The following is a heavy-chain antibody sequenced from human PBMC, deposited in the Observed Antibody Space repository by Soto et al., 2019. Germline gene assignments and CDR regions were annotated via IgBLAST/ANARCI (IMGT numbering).Heavy chain of an antibody. J-gene: IGHJ3*02. V-gene: IGHV3-21*01. Sequence: GGSLRLSCAASGFTFSSYSMNWVRQAPGKGLEWVSSISSSSSYIYYADSVKGRFTISRDNAKNSLYLQMNSLRAEDTAVYYCARGGSGYDFFDAFDIWGQGTMVTVSS. D-gene: IGHD5-12*01. CDR2: ISSSSSYI. CDR3: ARGGSGYDFFDAFDI. CDR1: GFTFSSYS.